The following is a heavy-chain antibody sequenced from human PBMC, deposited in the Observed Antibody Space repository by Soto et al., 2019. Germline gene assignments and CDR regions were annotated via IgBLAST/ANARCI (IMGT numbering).Heavy chain of an antibody. V-gene: IGHV4-39*02. D-gene: IGHD2-15*01. J-gene: IGHJ4*02. CDR1: GGSISSSSYY. CDR3: AREDIVVVVAAFDY. CDR2: IYYSGST. Sequence: QLQLQESGPGLVKPSETLSLTCTVSGGSISSSSYYWGWIRQPPGKGLEWIGSIYYSGSTYYNPSLKSRVTISIDTSKNQFSLKLSSVTAADTAVYYCAREDIVVVVAAFDYWGQGTLVTVSS.